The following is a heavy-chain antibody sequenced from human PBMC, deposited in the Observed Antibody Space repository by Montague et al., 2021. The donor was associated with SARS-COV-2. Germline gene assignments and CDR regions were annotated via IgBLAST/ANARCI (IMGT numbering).Heavy chain of an antibody. Sequence: SLRLSCAASGFTFSGYWVHWVRQSPGKGLEWVSRISMDGTTTHFADSVKGRFTMSRDNAMNTLHLQMNSLRPEDTAVYYCVRDRTGWSWGQGTMVTVSS. CDR1: GFTFSGYW. J-gene: IGHJ3*01. V-gene: IGHV3-74*01. D-gene: IGHD2-8*02. CDR3: VRDRTGWS. CDR2: ISMDGTTT.